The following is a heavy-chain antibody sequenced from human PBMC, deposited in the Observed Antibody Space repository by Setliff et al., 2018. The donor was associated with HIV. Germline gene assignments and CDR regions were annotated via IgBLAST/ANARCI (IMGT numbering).Heavy chain of an antibody. Sequence: PGGSLRLSCAASGFTFSSYAISWVRQAPGKGLEWVSTTGGSGGATDYADSVKGRITISRDNSKNTLYLQLNSLRAEDTAVYYCAKEGSGMFFDYWGRGTLVTVSS. CDR2: TGGSGGAT. V-gene: IGHV3-23*01. D-gene: IGHD6-25*01. CDR3: AKEGSGMFFDY. J-gene: IGHJ4*02. CDR1: GFTFSSYA.